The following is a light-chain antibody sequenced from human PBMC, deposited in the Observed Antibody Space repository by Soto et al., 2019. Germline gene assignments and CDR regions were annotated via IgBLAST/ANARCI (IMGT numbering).Light chain of an antibody. CDR1: RSISTY. J-gene: IGKJ3*01. Sequence: EIVLTQSPATLSLSPGDRATLSCRASRSISTYLNWYQQKPGQAPRLLIFDVSNRAPGIPARFSGSGSGTDFILTISNLEPEDFAVYYCQQRSNWPPFTFGPGTKVDIK. CDR3: QQRSNWPPFT. V-gene: IGKV3-11*01. CDR2: DVS.